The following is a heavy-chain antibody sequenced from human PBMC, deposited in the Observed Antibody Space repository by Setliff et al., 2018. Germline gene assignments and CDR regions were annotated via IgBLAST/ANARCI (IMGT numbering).Heavy chain of an antibody. V-gene: IGHV3-74*01. J-gene: IGHJ4*02. CDR2: SNSDGSST. D-gene: IGHD4-17*01. CDR1: GFTFSNYQ. Sequence: GGSLRLSCAASGFTFSNYQMHWVRQAPGKGLVWVSRSNSDGSSTAYADSVKGRFTISRDNAKNSLYLQMNNLRPEDTATYYCVKDRVNDGVWDFDSWGQGIVVTVSS. CDR3: VKDRVNDGVWDFDS.